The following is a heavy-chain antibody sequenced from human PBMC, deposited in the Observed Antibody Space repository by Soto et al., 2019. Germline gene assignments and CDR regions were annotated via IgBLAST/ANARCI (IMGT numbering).Heavy chain of an antibody. Sequence: QVQRVESGGGVVQPGRSLRLSCAASGFTFSTYGMHWVRQTPGKGLEWVALISNDGSDEDYADSVKGRFTISRDNSKNTLYLQMNSLRVEDTAVYYCANVRRPNNPPIEYWGQGTLVTVSS. J-gene: IGHJ4*02. V-gene: IGHV3-30*18. CDR1: GFTFSTYG. CDR2: ISNDGSDE. D-gene: IGHD3-10*02. CDR3: ANVRRPNNPPIEY.